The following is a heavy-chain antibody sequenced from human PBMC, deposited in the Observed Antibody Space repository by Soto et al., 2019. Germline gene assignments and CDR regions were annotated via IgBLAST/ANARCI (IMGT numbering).Heavy chain of an antibody. D-gene: IGHD6-6*01. Sequence: GGSLRLSCAASGFTFSSYAMSWVRQAPGKGLEWVSAISGSGGSTYYADSVKGRFTISRDNSKNTLYLQMNSLRAEDTAVYYSPTAMYSSSHEYFDYWGQGTLVTVSS. V-gene: IGHV3-23*01. CDR1: GFTFSSYA. CDR2: ISGSGGST. CDR3: PTAMYSSSHEYFDY. J-gene: IGHJ4*02.